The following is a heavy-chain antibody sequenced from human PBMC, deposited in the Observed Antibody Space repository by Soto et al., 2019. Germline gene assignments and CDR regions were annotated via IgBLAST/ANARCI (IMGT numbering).Heavy chain of an antibody. J-gene: IGHJ4*02. CDR2: IYYSGST. Sequence: SETLSLTCTVSGGSISSYYWSWIRQPPGKGLEWIGYIYYSGSTNYNPSLKSRVTISVDTSKNQFSLKLSSVTAADTAVYYCARDTAPLDYWGQGTLVTVSS. D-gene: IGHD4-17*01. CDR1: GGSISSYY. V-gene: IGHV4-59*01. CDR3: ARDTAPLDY.